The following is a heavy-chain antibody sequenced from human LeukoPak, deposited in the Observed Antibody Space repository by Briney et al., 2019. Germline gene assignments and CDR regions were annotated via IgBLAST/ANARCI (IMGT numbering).Heavy chain of an antibody. Sequence: GESLKISCQGSGYSFTSYWIGWVRQMPGKGLEWMGIIYPGDSDTRYSPSFQGQVTISADKSISTAYLQWSSLKASDTVMYYCARRLAVAGTRNWFDPWGQGTLVTVSS. CDR2: IYPGDSDT. J-gene: IGHJ5*02. V-gene: IGHV5-51*01. CDR3: ARRLAVAGTRNWFDP. CDR1: GYSFTSYW. D-gene: IGHD6-19*01.